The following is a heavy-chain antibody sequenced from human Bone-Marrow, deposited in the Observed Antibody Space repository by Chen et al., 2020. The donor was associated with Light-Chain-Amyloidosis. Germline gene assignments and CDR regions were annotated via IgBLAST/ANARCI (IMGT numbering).Heavy chain of an antibody. CDR3: ARADATYYYYGMDV. J-gene: IGHJ6*02. Sequence: QVQLQESGPGLVRPSQTLSLTCTVSGVAISSAGYYWSWFRQHPGKGLECIGHIFYSGSTYANPSLHSRVAISVDTSKNQFSLKVSSVTAADTAVYYCARADATYYYYGMDVWGQGTTVTVSS. CDR1: GVAISSAGYY. CDR2: IFYSGST. V-gene: IGHV4-31*02.